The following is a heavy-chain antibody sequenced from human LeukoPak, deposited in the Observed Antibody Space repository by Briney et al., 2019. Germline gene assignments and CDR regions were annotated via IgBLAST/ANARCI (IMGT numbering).Heavy chain of an antibody. J-gene: IGHJ5*02. CDR2: INPNSGGT. CDR3: ARGGITMVRGVIITFSFDP. D-gene: IGHD3-10*01. Sequence: ASVKVSCKASGYTFTGYFMHWVRQAPGQGLEWMGWINPNSGGTNYAQKFQDRVTMTRDTSISTAYMELSRLRSDDTAVYYCARGGITMVRGVIITFSFDPWGQGTLVTVSS. CDR1: GYTFTGYF. V-gene: IGHV1-2*02.